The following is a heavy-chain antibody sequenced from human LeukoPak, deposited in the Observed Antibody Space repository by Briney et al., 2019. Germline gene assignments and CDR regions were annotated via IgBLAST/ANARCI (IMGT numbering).Heavy chain of an antibody. CDR3: ARDSAFLAFDY. D-gene: IGHD2/OR15-2a*01. Sequence: SETLSPTCTVSAGSINSGDYYWSWIRQPPGKGLEWIGYIYYSGSTNYNPSLKSRVTISVDTSKNQFSLKLSSVTAADTAVYYCARDSAFLAFDYWGQGTLVTVSS. V-gene: IGHV4-61*08. CDR2: IYYSGST. J-gene: IGHJ4*02. CDR1: AGSINSGDYY.